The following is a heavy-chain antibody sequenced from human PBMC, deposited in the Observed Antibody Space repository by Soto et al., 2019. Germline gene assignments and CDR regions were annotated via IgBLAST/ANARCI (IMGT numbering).Heavy chain of an antibody. Sequence: QVQLQQWGAGLLKPSETLSLTCAVYGGSFSGYYWSWIRQPPGKGLEWIGEVNHSGYTKYIPSLKCRVSISLDTYQNHFSLNLTSVAAADTAVYYCARGKGYCTGGSCYAVGFDSWGQGTMVTVSS. V-gene: IGHV4-34*02. CDR3: ARGKGYCTGGSCYAVGFDS. J-gene: IGHJ5*01. CDR2: VNHSGYT. D-gene: IGHD2-15*01. CDR1: GGSFSGYY.